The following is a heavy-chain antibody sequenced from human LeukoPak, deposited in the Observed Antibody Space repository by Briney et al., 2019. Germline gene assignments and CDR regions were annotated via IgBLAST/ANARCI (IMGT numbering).Heavy chain of an antibody. V-gene: IGHV4-34*01. CDR2: INHSGST. CDR1: GGSFRGYY. J-gene: IGHJ4*02. CDR3: ARRYCSGGSCYLYYFDY. Sequence: SETLSLTCAVYGGSFRGYYWSWIRQPPGKGLEWIGEINHSGSTNYNPSLKSRVTISVDTSKNQFSLKLSSVTAADTAVYYCARRYCSGGSCYLYYFDYWGQGTLVTVSS. D-gene: IGHD2-15*01.